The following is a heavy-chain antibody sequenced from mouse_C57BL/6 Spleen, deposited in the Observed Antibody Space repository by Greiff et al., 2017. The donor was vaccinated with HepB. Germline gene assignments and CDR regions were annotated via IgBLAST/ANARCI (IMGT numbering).Heavy chain of an antibody. CDR2: IYIGNGYT. D-gene: IGHD1-1*01. CDR3: ARYHYGSSYGYWYFDV. V-gene: IGHV1-58*01. CDR1: GYTFTSYG. Sequence: EVKLVESGAELVRPGSSVKMSCKTSGYTFTSYGINWVKQRPGQGLEWIGYIYIGNGYTEYNEKFKGKATLTSDTSSSTAYMQLSSLTSEDSAIYFCARYHYGSSYGYWYFDVWGTGTTVTVSS. J-gene: IGHJ1*03.